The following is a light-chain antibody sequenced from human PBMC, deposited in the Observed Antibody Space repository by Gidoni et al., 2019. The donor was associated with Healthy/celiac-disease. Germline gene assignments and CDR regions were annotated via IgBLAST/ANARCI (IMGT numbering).Light chain of an antibody. CDR3: QQSDSTPLT. V-gene: IGKV1-39*01. CDR1: QSISSY. CDR2: AAS. J-gene: IGKJ1*01. Sequence: DIQMTPSPSSLSASVGDRVTITCRASQSISSYLNWYQQKPGQAPKLLIYAASSLQSGVPSRFSGSGSGTDFTLTISSLQPEDFATYYCQQSDSTPLTFGQGTKVEIK.